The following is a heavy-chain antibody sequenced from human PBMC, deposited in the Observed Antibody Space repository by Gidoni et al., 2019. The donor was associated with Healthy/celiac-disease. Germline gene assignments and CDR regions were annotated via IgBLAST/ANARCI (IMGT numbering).Heavy chain of an antibody. CDR1: GFTFSSYA. D-gene: IGHD2-15*01. J-gene: IGHJ3*02. Sequence: EVQLLESGGGLVQPGGSLRLSCAASGFTFSSYAMSWVRQAPGKGLGWVSAIRGSGGSTYYADSVKGRFTISRDNSKNTLYLQMNSLRAEDTAVYYCAKDRAQYCSGGSCYSRDAFDIWGQGTMVTVSS. CDR2: IRGSGGST. V-gene: IGHV3-23*01. CDR3: AKDRAQYCSGGSCYSRDAFDI.